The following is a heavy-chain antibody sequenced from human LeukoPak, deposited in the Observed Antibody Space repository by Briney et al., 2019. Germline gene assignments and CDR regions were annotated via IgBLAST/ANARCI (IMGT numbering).Heavy chain of an antibody. J-gene: IGHJ3*02. CDR3: ARSTSITMARGVIITDAFDI. D-gene: IGHD3-10*01. V-gene: IGHV4-59*01. CDR2: IYYSGST. Sequence: SETLSLTCTVSGGSISSYYWSWIRQPPGKGLEWIGYIYYSGSTNYNPSLKSRVTISVDTSKNQFSLKLSSVTAADTAVYYCARSTSITMARGVIITDAFDIWGQGTMVTVSS. CDR1: GGSISSYY.